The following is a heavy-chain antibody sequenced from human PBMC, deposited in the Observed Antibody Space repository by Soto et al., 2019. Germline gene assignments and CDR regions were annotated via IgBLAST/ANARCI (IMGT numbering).Heavy chain of an antibody. V-gene: IGHV4-39*01. CDR1: GGSISSSSYY. Sequence: SETLSLTCTVSGGSISSSSYYWGWIRQPPGKGLEWIGSIYYSGSTYYNPSLKSRVTISVDTSKNQFSLKLSSVTAADTAVYYCAADWSGTTDYWGQGTLVTVSS. D-gene: IGHD3-3*01. J-gene: IGHJ4*02. CDR2: IYYSGST. CDR3: AADWSGTTDY.